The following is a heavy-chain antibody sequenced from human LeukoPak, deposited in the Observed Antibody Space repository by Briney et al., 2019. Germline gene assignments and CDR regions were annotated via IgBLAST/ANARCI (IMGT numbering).Heavy chain of an antibody. CDR2: IIPIFGTA. Sequence: SVKVPCKASGGTFSSYAISWVRQAPGQGLEWMGGIIPIFGTANYAQKFQGRVTITADESTSTAYMELSSLRSEDTAVYHCARSFYPLTTVRPPEYWGQGTLVTVSS. CDR1: GGTFSSYA. V-gene: IGHV1-69*13. D-gene: IGHD4-17*01. CDR3: ARSFYPLTTVRPPEY. J-gene: IGHJ4*02.